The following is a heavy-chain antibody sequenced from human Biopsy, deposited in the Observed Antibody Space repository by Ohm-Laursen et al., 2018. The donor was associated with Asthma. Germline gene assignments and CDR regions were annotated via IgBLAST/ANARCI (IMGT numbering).Heavy chain of an antibody. J-gene: IGHJ4*02. Sequence: SLRLSCSASGFTFSSYSMNWVRQAPGKGLEWVSSISSSSCYIYYADSVKGRFTISRDNAKNSLYLQMNSLRAEDTAVYYCARDGTDMNEAMPKDYWGQGTLVTVSS. D-gene: IGHD2-2*01. CDR2: ISSSSCYI. V-gene: IGHV3-21*01. CDR3: ARDGTDMNEAMPKDY. CDR1: GFTFSSYS.